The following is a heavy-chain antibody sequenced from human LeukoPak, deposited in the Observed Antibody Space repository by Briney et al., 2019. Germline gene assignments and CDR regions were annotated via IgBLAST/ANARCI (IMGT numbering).Heavy chain of an antibody. CDR2: ISSSGSTI. CDR1: GFTFSSYE. Sequence: GGSLRLSCAASGFTFSSYEMNWVRQAPGRRLEWVSYISSSGSTIYYADSVKGRFTISRDNAKNSLYLQMNSLRAEDTAVYYCAELGITMIGGVWGKGTTVTISS. J-gene: IGHJ6*04. D-gene: IGHD3-10*02. V-gene: IGHV3-48*03. CDR3: AELGITMIGGV.